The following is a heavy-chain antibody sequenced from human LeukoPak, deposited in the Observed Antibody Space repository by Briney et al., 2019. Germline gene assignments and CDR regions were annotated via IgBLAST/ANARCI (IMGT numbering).Heavy chain of an antibody. D-gene: IGHD3-3*01. J-gene: IGHJ4*02. CDR3: AKDATIFGVVIENYFDY. V-gene: IGHV3-30*18. Sequence: PGGSLRLSCAASGFTFSSYGMHWVRQAPGKGLEWVAVISYDGSNKYYADSVKGRFTISRDNSKNTLYLQMNSLRAEDTALYYCAKDATIFGVVIENYFDYWGQGTLVAVSS. CDR1: GFTFSSYG. CDR2: ISYDGSNK.